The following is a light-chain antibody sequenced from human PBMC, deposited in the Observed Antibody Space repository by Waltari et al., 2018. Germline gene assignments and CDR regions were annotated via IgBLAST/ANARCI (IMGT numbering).Light chain of an antibody. J-gene: IGKJ1*01. CDR3: QESFTNPRT. CDR1: QTIFMF. CDR2: GAS. V-gene: IGKV1-39*01. Sequence: DIQMTQSPSSLSASLGDRVTITCRASQTIFMFLNWYQQRPGKAPNLLIYGASNLLSGVPSRFSGSGSGTDFTLTISSLQPEDVATYYCQESFTNPRTFGPGTKVEI.